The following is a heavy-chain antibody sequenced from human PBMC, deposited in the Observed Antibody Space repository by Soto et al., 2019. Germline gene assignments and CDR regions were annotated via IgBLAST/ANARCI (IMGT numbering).Heavy chain of an antibody. CDR3: ARRIPFGYGMDV. J-gene: IGHJ6*02. D-gene: IGHD2-21*01. Sequence: PGGSLRLSCAASGFTFISYAMHWVRQAPGKGLEYVSVITSNGGNTDYASSVKGRFTISRDNSKNTLYLQMGSLRAEDMAVYYCARRIPFGYGMDVWGQGTAVTVSS. CDR2: ITSNGGNT. CDR1: GFTFISYA. V-gene: IGHV3-64*01.